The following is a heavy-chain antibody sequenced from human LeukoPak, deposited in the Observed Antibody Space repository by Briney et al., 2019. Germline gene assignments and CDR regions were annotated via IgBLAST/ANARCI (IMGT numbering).Heavy chain of an antibody. V-gene: IGHV4-39*01. CDR3: ARQDVKNWFDP. CDR2: IYYSGST. CDR1: GGSISSSSYY. Sequence: PSEILSLTCTVSGGSISSSSYYWGWIRQPPGKGLEWIGSIYYSGSTYYNPSLKSRVTISVDTSKNQFSLKLSSVTAADTAVYYCARQDVKNWFDPWGQGTLVTVSS. J-gene: IGHJ5*02.